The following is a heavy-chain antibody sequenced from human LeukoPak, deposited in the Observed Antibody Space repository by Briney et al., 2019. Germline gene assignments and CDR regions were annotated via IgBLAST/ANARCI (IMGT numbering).Heavy chain of an antibody. Sequence: GGSLRLSCAASGFTFSSYAMHWVRQAPGKGLEYVSAISSNGGSTYYANSVKGRFTISRDNSKNTLYLQMGSLRAEDMAVYYCARVDTAMVDAFDIWGQGTMVTVSS. CDR2: ISSNGGST. J-gene: IGHJ3*02. CDR1: GFTFSSYA. CDR3: ARVDTAMVDAFDI. V-gene: IGHV3-64*01. D-gene: IGHD5-18*01.